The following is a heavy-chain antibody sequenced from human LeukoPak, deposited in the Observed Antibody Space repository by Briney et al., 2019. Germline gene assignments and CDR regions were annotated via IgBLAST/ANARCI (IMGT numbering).Heavy chain of an antibody. Sequence: KASETLSLTCTVSGYSISSGYYWGWIRQPPGKGLEWTGSIDHSGSTYYNPSLKSRVTISVDTSKNQFSLKLSSVTAAGTAVYYCARETSQKGAHYMDVWGKGTTVTISS. D-gene: IGHD3-16*01. CDR2: IDHSGST. CDR1: GYSISSGYY. CDR3: ARETSQKGAHYMDV. J-gene: IGHJ6*03. V-gene: IGHV4-38-2*02.